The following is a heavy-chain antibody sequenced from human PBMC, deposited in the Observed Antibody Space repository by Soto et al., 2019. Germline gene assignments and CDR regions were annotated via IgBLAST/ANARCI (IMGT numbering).Heavy chain of an antibody. CDR1: GGSISGYY. CDR3: ARVAAAGDKLRYYYGMDV. D-gene: IGHD6-13*01. Sequence: SETLSLTCTVSGGSISGYYWSWIRRPPGKGLEWIGEINHSGSTNYNPSLKSRVTISVDTSKNQFSLKLSSVTAADTAVYYCARVAAAGDKLRYYYGMDVWGQGTTVTVSS. CDR2: INHSGST. V-gene: IGHV4-34*01. J-gene: IGHJ6*02.